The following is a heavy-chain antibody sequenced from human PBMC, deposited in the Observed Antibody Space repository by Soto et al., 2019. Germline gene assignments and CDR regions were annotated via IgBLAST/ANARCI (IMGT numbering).Heavy chain of an antibody. J-gene: IGHJ6*02. CDR1: GYSFTSYW. CDR2: IYPGDSDT. Sequence: GESLKISCKGSGYSFTSYWIGWVRQMPGKGLEWMGIIYPGDSDTRYSPSFQGQVTISADKSISTAYLQWSSLKASDTAMCYCATGIAVAGYYYYGMDVWGQGTTVTVYS. CDR3: ATGIAVAGYYYYGMDV. D-gene: IGHD6-19*01. V-gene: IGHV5-51*01.